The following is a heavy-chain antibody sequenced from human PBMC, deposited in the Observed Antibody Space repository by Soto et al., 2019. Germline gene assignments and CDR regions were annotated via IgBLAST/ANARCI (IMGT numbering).Heavy chain of an antibody. D-gene: IGHD6-6*01. J-gene: IGHJ4*02. CDR2: ISYDGSIR. CDR3: AREASSSADFDY. V-gene: IGHV3-30-3*01. Sequence: QVQLVESGGGVVQPGRSLRLSCAASGFTFSSYAMHWVRQAPGKTLEWVAVISYDGSIRYYADSVKGRFTISRDNSKNTLYLQLNSLRAEDTAVYYCAREASSSADFDYWGQGTLVTVSS. CDR1: GFTFSSYA.